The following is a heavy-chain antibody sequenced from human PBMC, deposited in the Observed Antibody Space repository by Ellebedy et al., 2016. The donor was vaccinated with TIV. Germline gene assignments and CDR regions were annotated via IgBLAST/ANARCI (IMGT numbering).Heavy chain of an antibody. Sequence: ASVKVSXXASGYTFTSYDINWVRQATGQGLEWMGWMNPNSGNTGYAPKFHGRVTMTRNTSITTAYMELSSLRSEDTAVYYCARFSRRQQMKQGMDVWGQGTTVTVSS. CDR2: MNPNSGNT. D-gene: IGHD6-13*01. CDR3: ARFSRRQQMKQGMDV. CDR1: GYTFTSYD. J-gene: IGHJ6*02. V-gene: IGHV1-8*01.